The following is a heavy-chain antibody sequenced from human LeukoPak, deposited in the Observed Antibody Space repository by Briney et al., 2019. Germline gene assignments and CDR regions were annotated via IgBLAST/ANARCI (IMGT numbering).Heavy chain of an antibody. CDR2: IYYSGST. V-gene: IGHV4-59*01. J-gene: IGHJ4*02. CDR1: GGSISSYY. CDR3: AARDYFFDY. D-gene: IGHD2-21*02. Sequence: PSETLSLTCTVSGGSISSYYWSWIRQPPGKGQEWIGYIYYSGSTNYNPSLKSRVTISVDTSKNQFSLKLSSVTAADTAVYYCAARDYFFDYWGQGTLVTVSS.